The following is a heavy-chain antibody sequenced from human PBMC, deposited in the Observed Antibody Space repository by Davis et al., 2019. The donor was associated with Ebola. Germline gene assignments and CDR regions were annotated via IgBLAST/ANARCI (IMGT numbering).Heavy chain of an antibody. CDR2: INPNDGRT. CDR1: GYTFTNYY. Sequence: AASVKVSCKASGYTFTNYYMHWVRQAPGQGLEWMGMINPNDGRTIYAQKFQGRVTVTRDTSTTTVYMDLSSLRSEDTAVYYCASSGILNIWGRGTLVTVPP. J-gene: IGHJ4*02. D-gene: IGHD1-14*01. CDR3: ASSGILNI. V-gene: IGHV1-46*01.